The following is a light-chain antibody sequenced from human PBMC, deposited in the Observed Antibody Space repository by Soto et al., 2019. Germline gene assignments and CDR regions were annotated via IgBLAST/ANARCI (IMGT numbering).Light chain of an antibody. CDR1: SSDVGTYKY. CDR3: SSYTSNSTLV. CDR2: EVS. V-gene: IGLV2-14*01. J-gene: IGLJ3*02. Sequence: QSALTQPASVSGSPGQSITISCTGTSSDVGTYKYVSWYQQHPGKAPKLMIYEVSDRPSGVSNRFSGSNSGNTASLTISGLQAEDEADYFCSSYTSNSTLVFGGGTKLTVL.